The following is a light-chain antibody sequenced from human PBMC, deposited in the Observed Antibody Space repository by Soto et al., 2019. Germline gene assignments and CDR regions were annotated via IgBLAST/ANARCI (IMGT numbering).Light chain of an antibody. V-gene: IGLV1-36*01. J-gene: IGLJ3*02. Sequence: QAVVTQPPSVSEAPRQRVTISCSGNNSNIGNYGVNWYQQLPGEAPKLLIYYEDLLPSGVSDRFSGSKSGTSASLAISGLQAEDEADYYCAAWDDSLNGPVFGGGTKLTVL. CDR1: NSNIGNYG. CDR3: AAWDDSLNGPV. CDR2: YED.